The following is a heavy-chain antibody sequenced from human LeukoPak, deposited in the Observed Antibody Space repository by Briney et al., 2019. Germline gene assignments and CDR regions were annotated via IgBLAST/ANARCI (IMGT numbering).Heavy chain of an antibody. D-gene: IGHD3-22*01. CDR1: GGTFSSYA. CDR3: AGRSDYYDSSGRGGAFDI. V-gene: IGHV1-69*13. J-gene: IGHJ3*02. Sequence: AASVKVSCKASGGTFSSYAISWVRQAPGQGLEWMGGIIPIFGTANYAQKFQGRVTITADESTSTAYMELSSLGSEDTAVYYCAGRSDYYDSSGRGGAFDIWGQGTMVTVSS. CDR2: IIPIFGTA.